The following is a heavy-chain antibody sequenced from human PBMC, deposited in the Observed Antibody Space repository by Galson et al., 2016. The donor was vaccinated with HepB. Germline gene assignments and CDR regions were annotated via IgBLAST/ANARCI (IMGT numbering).Heavy chain of an antibody. V-gene: IGHV1-8*01. J-gene: IGHJ4*02. CDR2: MNPNNGYT. Sequence: SVKVSCKASGYTFSNFDVKWVRQAPGQGLEWMGWMNPNNGYTGYGQEFQGRLSLTRDRSKTTDYVELSSLQFEDTGGYYCVRSVRTGHLDSWAQGTLITVAS. CDR3: VRSVRTGHLDS. D-gene: IGHD1-1*01. CDR1: GYTFSNFD.